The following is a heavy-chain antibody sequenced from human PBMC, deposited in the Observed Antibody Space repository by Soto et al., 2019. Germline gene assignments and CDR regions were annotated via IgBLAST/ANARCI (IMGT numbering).Heavy chain of an antibody. CDR1: GDSISSGDYY. CDR2: IYYSGNT. Sequence: PSETLSLTCTVSGDSISSGDYYWSWIRQPPGKGLEWIGCIYYSGNTYYNPSLKRRFAISVDTSKNQFSLQLSSVAVADTAVYNCASNSHGYTFYDYWGQGTLVTVSS. J-gene: IGHJ4*02. V-gene: IGHV4-30-4*01. CDR3: ASNSHGYTFYDY. D-gene: IGHD5-18*01.